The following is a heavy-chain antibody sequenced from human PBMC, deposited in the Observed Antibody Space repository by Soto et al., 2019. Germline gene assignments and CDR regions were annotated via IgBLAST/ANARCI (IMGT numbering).Heavy chain of an antibody. CDR1: GFTFSSYA. V-gene: IGHV3-30-3*01. Sequence: GGSLRLSCAASGFTFSSYAMHWVRQAPGKGLEWVAVISYDGSNKYYADSVKGRFTISRDNSKNTLYLQMNSLRAEDTAVYYCARDIDILTGYYNYYGMDVWGQGTTVTVSS. D-gene: IGHD3-9*01. J-gene: IGHJ6*02. CDR2: ISYDGSNK. CDR3: ARDIDILTGYYNYYGMDV.